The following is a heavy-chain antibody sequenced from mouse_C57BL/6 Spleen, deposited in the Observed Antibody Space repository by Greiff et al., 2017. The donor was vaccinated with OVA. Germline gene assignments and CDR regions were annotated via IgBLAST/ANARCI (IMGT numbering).Heavy chain of an antibody. V-gene: IGHV3-6*01. J-gene: IGHJ4*01. D-gene: IGHD2-4*01. CDR2: ISYDGSN. CDR1: GYSITSGYY. Sequence: EVKLMESGPGLVKPSQSLSLTCSVTGYSITSGYYWNWIRQFPGNKLEWMGYISYDGSNNYNPSLKNRISITRDTSKNQFFLKLNSVTTEDTATYYCARGSYYDYDEGYAMDYWGQGTSVTVSS. CDR3: ARGSYYDYDEGYAMDY.